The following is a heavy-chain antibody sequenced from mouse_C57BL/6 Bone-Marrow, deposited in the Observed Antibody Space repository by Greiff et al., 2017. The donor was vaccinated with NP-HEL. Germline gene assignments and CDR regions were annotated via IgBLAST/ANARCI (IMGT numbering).Heavy chain of an antibody. CDR1: GFSLTSYG. Sequence: VKLVESGPGLVQPSQSLSITCTVSGFSLTSYGVHWVRQSPGKGLEWLGVIWRGGSTDYNAAFMSRMGITKDNSKSQVFFKMNSLQADDTAIYYCAKNYDGYPAWFAYWGQGTLVTVSA. CDR2: IWRGGST. J-gene: IGHJ3*01. CDR3: AKNYDGYPAWFAY. D-gene: IGHD2-3*01. V-gene: IGHV2-5*01.